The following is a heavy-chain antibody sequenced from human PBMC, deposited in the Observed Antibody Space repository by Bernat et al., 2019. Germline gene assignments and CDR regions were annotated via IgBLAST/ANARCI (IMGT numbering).Heavy chain of an antibody. Sequence: EVQLVDSGGGLIQPGGSLRLSCAASGFTVSSNYMGWVRQAPGKGLEWVATIYSGGSTYYADSVKGRFTISRDNSKNTVHLQMNSLRAEDTAVYYCARDPAVAGTFDYWGQGTLVTVSS. V-gene: IGHV3-53*01. CDR2: IYSGGST. CDR1: GFTVSSNY. J-gene: IGHJ4*02. CDR3: ARDPAVAGTFDY. D-gene: IGHD6-19*01.